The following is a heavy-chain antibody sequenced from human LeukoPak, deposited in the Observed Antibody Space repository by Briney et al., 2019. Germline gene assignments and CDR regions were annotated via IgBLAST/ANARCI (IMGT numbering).Heavy chain of an antibody. CDR2: INPNSGGT. Sequence: ASVKVSCKASGYTFTGYYMHWVRQAPGQGLEWMGWINPNSGGTNYAQKFQGRVTMTRDTSISTAYMELSRLRSDGTAVYYCARDRVAGYSYVDYWGQGTLVTVSS. V-gene: IGHV1-2*02. CDR1: GYTFTGYY. J-gene: IGHJ4*02. CDR3: ARDRVAGYSYVDY. D-gene: IGHD5-18*01.